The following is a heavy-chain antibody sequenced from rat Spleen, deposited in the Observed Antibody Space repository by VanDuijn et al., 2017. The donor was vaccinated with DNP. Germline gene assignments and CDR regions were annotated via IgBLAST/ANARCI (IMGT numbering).Heavy chain of an antibody. D-gene: IGHD1-6*01. CDR3: ARSDYGYSRNWFAY. CDR1: GFSLTSYS. Sequence: QVQLKESGPGLVQPSQTLSLTCTVSGFSLTSYSVSWVRQPPGKGLEWIGAIWSGGSTDSNSAHKSRLSISRDTAKSQVLLNMKSLQTEDTAMYFCARSDYGYSRNWFAYWGQGTLVTVSS. CDR2: IWSGGST. V-gene: IGHV2-15*01. J-gene: IGHJ3*01.